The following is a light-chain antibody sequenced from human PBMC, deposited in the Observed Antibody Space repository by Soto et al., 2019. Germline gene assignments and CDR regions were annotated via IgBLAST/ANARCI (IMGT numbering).Light chain of an antibody. CDR3: LHYYYWPLS. CDR1: QSVGSN. V-gene: IGKV3-15*01. Sequence: EIVLTQSTVTLSVTLEARAALYCRASQSVGSNLAWYQQMPGQAPRLLIYGASTRATGIPARFSGSGSGTEFTLTISSLQSEDFAVYYCLHYYYWPLSFGGGTKVDIK. CDR2: GAS. J-gene: IGKJ4*01.